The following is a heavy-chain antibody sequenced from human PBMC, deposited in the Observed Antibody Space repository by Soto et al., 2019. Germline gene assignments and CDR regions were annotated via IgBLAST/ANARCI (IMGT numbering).Heavy chain of an antibody. CDR1: GFSLSTNGVG. V-gene: IGHV2-5*02. Sequence: QITLKESGPTLVKPTQTLTLTCTFSGFSLSTNGVGVGWIRQPPGKALEGLAVIYWDDSKHYSPSLKSRLTNATDTSKNQVVLTMTIMDPVDTATYYSARKVSGIYAFDIWGQGTMVTVSS. CDR3: ARKVSGIYAFDI. CDR2: IYWDDSK. J-gene: IGHJ3*02. D-gene: IGHD1-26*01.